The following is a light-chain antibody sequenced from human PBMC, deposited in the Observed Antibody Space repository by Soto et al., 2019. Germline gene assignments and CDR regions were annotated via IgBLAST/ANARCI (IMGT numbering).Light chain of an antibody. CDR1: QTIGRNF. J-gene: IGKJ2*01. CDR2: GAS. V-gene: IGKV3-20*01. CDR3: QHYASLPTT. Sequence: EIVLTQSPGTLSLSPGDRATLSRRASQTIGRNFLAWYQQKPGQAPRLLIYGASIRATGIPDRFSVSGSGTDFTLTISRLEPEDCGVYYCQHYASLPTTFGQGTKLEIK.